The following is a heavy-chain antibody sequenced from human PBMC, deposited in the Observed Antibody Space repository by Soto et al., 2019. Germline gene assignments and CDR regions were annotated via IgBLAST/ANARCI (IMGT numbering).Heavy chain of an antibody. CDR1: GGSISSYY. CDR2: IYYSGST. Sequence: SETLSLTCTVSGGSISSYYWSWIRQPPGKGLEWIGYIYYSGSTNYNPSLKSRVTISVDTSKNQFSLKLSSVTAADTAVYYCARAPHYERSYSSGWYVWFDPWGQGTLVTVSS. V-gene: IGHV4-59*01. CDR3: ARAPHYERSYSSGWYVWFDP. D-gene: IGHD6-19*01. J-gene: IGHJ5*02.